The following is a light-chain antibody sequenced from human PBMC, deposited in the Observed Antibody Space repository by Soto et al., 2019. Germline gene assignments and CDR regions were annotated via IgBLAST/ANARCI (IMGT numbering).Light chain of an antibody. J-gene: IGKJ1*01. CDR3: QQSYSTTWT. CDR2: AAS. V-gene: IGKV1-12*01. Sequence: DIQMTQSPSSVSASVGDRVTFTCRASQGISSWLAWYQQKPGKAPTLLIYAASTLQSGVPSRFSGSGSGTDFTLTISSLQPEDFATYSCQQSYSTTWTFGQGTKVDIK. CDR1: QGISSW.